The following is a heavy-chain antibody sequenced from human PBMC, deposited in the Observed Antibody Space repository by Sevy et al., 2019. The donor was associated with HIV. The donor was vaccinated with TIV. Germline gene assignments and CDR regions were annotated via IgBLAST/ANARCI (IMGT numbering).Heavy chain of an antibody. Sequence: GGSLRLSCKASGFSFTDFWMQWVRQVPGKGPEWVANINQDGSEMYYVDSVKDRFTISRDNAESALYLQMHGLRAEDAATYFCARRYFDLWGQGTVVTVSS. CDR2: INQDGSEM. CDR3: ARRYFDL. V-gene: IGHV3-7*01. CDR1: GFSFTDFW. J-gene: IGHJ4*02.